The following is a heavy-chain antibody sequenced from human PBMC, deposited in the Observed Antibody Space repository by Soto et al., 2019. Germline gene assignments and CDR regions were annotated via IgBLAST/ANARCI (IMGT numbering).Heavy chain of an antibody. CDR1: GGSFSGYY. J-gene: IGHJ4*02. V-gene: IGHV4-34*01. D-gene: IGHD2-15*01. CDR3: AREDCSGGSCYDY. Sequence: SETLSLTCAVYGGSFSGYYWSWIRQPPGKGLEWIGEINHSGSTNYNPSLKSRVTISVDTSKNQFSLKLSSVTAADTAVYYCAREDCSGGSCYDYWGQGTLVTVS. CDR2: INHSGST.